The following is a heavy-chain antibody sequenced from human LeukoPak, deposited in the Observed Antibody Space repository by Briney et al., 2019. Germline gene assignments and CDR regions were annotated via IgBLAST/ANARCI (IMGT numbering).Heavy chain of an antibody. V-gene: IGHV1-3*02. J-gene: IGHJ4*02. D-gene: IGHD5-24*01. Sequence: VASVKVSCKASGYSFTSSTMHWVRQAPGQRLEWMGWSNAGNGNTKYSQDFQGRVAITRDTSASTVYMELSSLRSEDMAVYYCARDGGGGYNLDYWGQGTLVTASS. CDR1: GYSFTSST. CDR2: SNAGNGNT. CDR3: ARDGGGGYNLDY.